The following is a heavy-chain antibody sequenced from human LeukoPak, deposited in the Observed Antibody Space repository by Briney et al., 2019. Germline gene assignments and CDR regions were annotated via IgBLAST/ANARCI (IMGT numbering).Heavy chain of an antibody. Sequence: SSETLSLTCTVSGGSISSYYWSWIRQPAGKGLEWIGRIYTSGSTNYNPSLKSRVTMSVDTSKNQFSLKLSSVTAADTAVYYCARANPSYDFWSGYIPTFSGYYYYMDVWGKGTTVTVSS. CDR2: IYTSGST. CDR3: ARANPSYDFWSGYIPTFSGYYYYMDV. D-gene: IGHD3-3*01. CDR1: GGSISSYY. V-gene: IGHV4-4*07. J-gene: IGHJ6*03.